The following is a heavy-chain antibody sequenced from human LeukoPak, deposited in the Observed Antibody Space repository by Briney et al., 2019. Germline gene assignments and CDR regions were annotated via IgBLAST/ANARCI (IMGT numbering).Heavy chain of an antibody. CDR2: ISSSSSYI. CDR1: GFTFSSSL. Sequence: GRSLRLSCADSGFTFSSSLMHWVRQAPGKGLEWVSSISSSSSYIYYAGSVKGRFTISRDNAKNSLYLQMNSLRAEDTAVYYCARERYSYGQDDAFDIWGQGTMVTVSS. J-gene: IGHJ3*02. D-gene: IGHD5-18*01. V-gene: IGHV3-21*01. CDR3: ARERYSYGQDDAFDI.